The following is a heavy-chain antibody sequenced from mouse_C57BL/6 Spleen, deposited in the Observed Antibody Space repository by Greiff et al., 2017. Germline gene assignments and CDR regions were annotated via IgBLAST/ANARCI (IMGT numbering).Heavy chain of an antibody. Sequence: QVQLQQSGPELVKPGASVKISCKASGYAFSSSWMNWVKQRPGKGLEWIGRIYPGDGDTNYNGKFKGKATLTADKSSSTAYMQLSSLTSEYSAVYFCAKGYDGYLAWFAYWGQGTLVTVSA. CDR1: GYAFSSSW. CDR3: AKGYDGYLAWFAY. CDR2: IYPGDGDT. J-gene: IGHJ3*01. V-gene: IGHV1-82*01. D-gene: IGHD2-3*01.